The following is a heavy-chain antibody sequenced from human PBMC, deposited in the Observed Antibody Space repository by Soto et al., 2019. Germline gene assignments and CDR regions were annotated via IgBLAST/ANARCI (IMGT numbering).Heavy chain of an antibody. CDR2: ISAYNGNT. V-gene: IGHV1-18*01. CDR1: GYTFTSYG. Sequence: ASVKVSCKASGYTFTSYGISWVRQAPGQGLEWMGWISAYNGNTNYAQKLQGRVTMTTDTSTSTAYMELRSLRSDDTAVYYCAREIDYFDIVATNLVPIDYWGQGTLVTVSS. J-gene: IGHJ4*02. D-gene: IGHD5-12*01. CDR3: AREIDYFDIVATNLVPIDY.